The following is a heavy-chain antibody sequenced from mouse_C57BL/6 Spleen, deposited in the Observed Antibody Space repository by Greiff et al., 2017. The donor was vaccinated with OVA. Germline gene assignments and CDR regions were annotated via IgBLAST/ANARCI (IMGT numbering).Heavy chain of an antibody. J-gene: IGHJ3*01. Sequence: EVKLLESGPELVKPGASVKISCKASGYSFTDYNMNWVKQSNGKSLEWIGVINPNYGTTSYNQKFKGKATLTVDQSSSTAYMQLNSLTSEDSAVYYCASGGSSAWFAYWGQGTLVTVSA. D-gene: IGHD1-1*01. CDR2: INPNYGTT. CDR1: GYSFTDYN. CDR3: ASGGSSAWFAY. V-gene: IGHV1-39*01.